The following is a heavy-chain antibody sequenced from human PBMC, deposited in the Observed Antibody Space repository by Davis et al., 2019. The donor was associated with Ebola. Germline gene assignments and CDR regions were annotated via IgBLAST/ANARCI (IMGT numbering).Heavy chain of an antibody. CDR1: GYTFTSYA. J-gene: IGHJ6*02. D-gene: IGHD1-26*01. Sequence: AASVKVSCKASGYTFTSYAMHWVRQAPGQRLEWMGWINAGNGNTKYSQKFQGRVTITRDTSASTAYMELSSLRSDDTAVYYCAVSYSGSYPGRYGMDVWGQGTTVTVSS. CDR2: INAGNGNT. CDR3: AVSYSGSYPGRYGMDV. V-gene: IGHV1-3*01.